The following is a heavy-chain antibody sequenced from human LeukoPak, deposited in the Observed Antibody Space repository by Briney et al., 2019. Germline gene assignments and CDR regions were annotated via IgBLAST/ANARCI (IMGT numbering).Heavy chain of an antibody. CDR3: ARELGITAYDY. J-gene: IGHJ4*02. Sequence: SETLSLTCTVSGGSISSSSYYWGWLRQPPGKGLEWIGSIYYSGSTYYNPSLKSRVTISVDTSKNQFSLKLSSVTAADTAVYYCARELGITAYDYWGQGTLVTVSS. V-gene: IGHV4-39*07. D-gene: IGHD1-20*01. CDR1: GGSISSSSYY. CDR2: IYYSGST.